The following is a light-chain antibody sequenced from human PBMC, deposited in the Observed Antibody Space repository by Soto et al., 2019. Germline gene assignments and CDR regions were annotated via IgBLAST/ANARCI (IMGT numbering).Light chain of an antibody. J-gene: IGKJ2*01. Sequence: DIEMTQSPSSLSVSVGDRVTITCRASQGVSNYLAWYQQKPGKAPKLLIYAASTLHTGVPSRFSGSGSGTDFTLTISSLQSEDVAAYYCQNYNIGPYTLGQGTKVEIK. CDR2: AAS. V-gene: IGKV1-27*01. CDR1: QGVSNY. CDR3: QNYNIGPYT.